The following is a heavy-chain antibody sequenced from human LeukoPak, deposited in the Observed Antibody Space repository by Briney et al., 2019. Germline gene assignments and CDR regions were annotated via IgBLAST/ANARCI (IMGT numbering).Heavy chain of an antibody. D-gene: IGHD4-17*01. CDR3: ARYHTVTTLLWFDP. J-gene: IGHJ5*02. V-gene: IGHV4-4*07. CDR2: IYTSGST. CDR1: GGSISSYY. Sequence: PSETLSLTCTVSGGSISSYYWSWIRQPAGKGLEWIGRIYTSGSTNYNPSLKSRVTMSVDTSKNQFSLKLSSVTAADTAVYYCARYHTVTTLLWFDPWGQGTLVTVSS.